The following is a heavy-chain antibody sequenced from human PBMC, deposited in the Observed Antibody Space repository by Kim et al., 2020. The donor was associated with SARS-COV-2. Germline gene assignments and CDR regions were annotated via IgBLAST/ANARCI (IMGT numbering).Heavy chain of an antibody. D-gene: IGHD3-10*01. CDR2: TYYRSKWYN. J-gene: IGHJ3*02. CDR1: GDSVSTNSAA. Sequence: SQTLSLTCAISGDSVSTNSAAWNWIRQSPSRGLEWLGRTYYRSKWYNEYAESVKSRITINLDTSKNQFSLQLYSVTPEDTAVYYCARDRKKVRGAFSAAFNIWGPGTIVTASS. V-gene: IGHV6-1*01. CDR3: ARDRKKVRGAFSAAFNI.